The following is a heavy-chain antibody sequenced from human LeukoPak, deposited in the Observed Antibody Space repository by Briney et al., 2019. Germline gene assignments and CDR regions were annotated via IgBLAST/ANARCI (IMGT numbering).Heavy chain of an antibody. CDR2: ISYDGSNK. CDR1: GFTFSSYG. D-gene: IGHD4-17*01. J-gene: IGHJ6*02. CDR3: AKGGDYEYYYGMDV. V-gene: IGHV3-30*18. Sequence: GGSLRLSCAASGFTFSSYGMHWVRQAPGKGLEWVAVISYDGSNKYYADSVKGRFTISRDNSKNTLYLQMNSLRAEDTAVYYCAKGGDYEYYYGMDVWGQGTTVTVSS.